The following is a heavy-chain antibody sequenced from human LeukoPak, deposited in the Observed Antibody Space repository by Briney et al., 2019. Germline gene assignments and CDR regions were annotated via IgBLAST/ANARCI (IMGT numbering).Heavy chain of an antibody. V-gene: IGHV1-18*01. Sequence: ASVKVSRKASGYTFTSYGISWVRQAPGQGLEWMGWISAYNGNTNYAQKLQGRVTMTTDTSTSTAYMELRGLRSDDTAVYYCARDLEKSFYDFWILRAPFDSWGQGTLVTVSS. CDR2: ISAYNGNT. CDR1: GYTFTSYG. D-gene: IGHD3-3*01. J-gene: IGHJ4*02. CDR3: ARDLEKSFYDFWILRAPFDS.